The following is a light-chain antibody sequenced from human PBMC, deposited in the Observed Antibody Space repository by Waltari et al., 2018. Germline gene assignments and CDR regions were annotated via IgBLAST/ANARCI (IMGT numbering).Light chain of an antibody. CDR3: QTGGHGTWV. J-gene: IGLJ3*02. CDR2: VNSDGSH. Sequence: QLVLTQSPSASASLGASVKLTCTLSSGHSSNIIAWHQQQPGKGPRYLMRVNSDGSHSKGDEIPDRFSGSSSGAAPYLTISSLQSDDEADYCCQTGGHGTWVFGGGTKLTIL. V-gene: IGLV4-69*01. CDR1: SGHSSNI.